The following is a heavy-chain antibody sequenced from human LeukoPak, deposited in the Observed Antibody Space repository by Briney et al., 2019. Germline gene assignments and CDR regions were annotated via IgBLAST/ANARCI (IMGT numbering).Heavy chain of an antibody. CDR2: TYYRSKWYN. D-gene: IGHD2-8*02. V-gene: IGHV6-1*01. CDR1: GDSVSCNSAA. J-gene: IGHJ4*02. CDR3: ARSTGPLGD. Sequence: SHTLSLTCVISGDSVSCNSAAWNWIRQSPSRGLEWLGRTYYRSKWYNEYAVSVKSRITITPDTSKNQFSLQLNAVSPGDTAVYYCARSTGPLGDWGQGTPVTVSS.